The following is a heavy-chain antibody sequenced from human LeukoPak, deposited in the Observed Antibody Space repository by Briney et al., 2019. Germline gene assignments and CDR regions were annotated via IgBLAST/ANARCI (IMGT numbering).Heavy chain of an antibody. CDR2: ISSSSNYI. Sequence: PGGSLRLSCAASGFTFSSSWIHWVRQAPGKGLEWVSSISSSSNYIYYADSVKGRFTISRDNAKNSLYLQMNSLRAEDTAVYYCAKIYCSSTSCYRRNFDYWGQGTLVTVSS. V-gene: IGHV3-21*04. CDR3: AKIYCSSTSCYRRNFDY. CDR1: GFTFSSSW. D-gene: IGHD2-2*01. J-gene: IGHJ4*02.